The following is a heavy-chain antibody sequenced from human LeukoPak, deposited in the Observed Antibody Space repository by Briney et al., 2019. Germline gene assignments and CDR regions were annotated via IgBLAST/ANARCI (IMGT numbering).Heavy chain of an antibody. CDR3: TKQVRWDFDS. V-gene: IGHV3-23*01. Sequence: GGSLRLSCAASGFTFSNYAMSWVRQAPGKGPEWVSGISGTDSSTAYADSVTGRFIISRDNSKSTLYLETNSLGAEDTAVYYCTKQVRWDFDSWGQGTLVTASS. D-gene: IGHD4-23*01. CDR2: ISGTDSST. CDR1: GFTFSNYA. J-gene: IGHJ4*02.